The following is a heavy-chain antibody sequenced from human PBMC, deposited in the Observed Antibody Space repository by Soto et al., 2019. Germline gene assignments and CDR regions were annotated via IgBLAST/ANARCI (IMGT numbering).Heavy chain of an antibody. Sequence: SVKVSCKASGGTFSSYAISWVRQAPAQGLEWMGGIIPIFGTANYAQKFQGRVTITADESTSTAYMELSSLRSEDTAVYYCAASGYSSDYYYGMDVWGQGTTVTVSS. V-gene: IGHV1-69*13. CDR1: GGTFSSYA. CDR3: AASGYSSDYYYGMDV. D-gene: IGHD5-18*01. J-gene: IGHJ6*02. CDR2: IIPIFGTA.